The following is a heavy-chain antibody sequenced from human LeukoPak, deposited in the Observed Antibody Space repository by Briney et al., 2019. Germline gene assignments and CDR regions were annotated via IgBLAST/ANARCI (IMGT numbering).Heavy chain of an antibody. CDR1: GFTFSSYA. D-gene: IGHD3-3*01. Sequence: GGSLRLSCAASGFTFSSYAMHWVRQAPGKGLEWVAVILYDGSNKYYADSVKGRFTISRDNSKNTLYLQMNSLRAEDTAVYYCARDNRVRFLEWLLNSDYYYMDVWGKGTTVTVSS. J-gene: IGHJ6*03. V-gene: IGHV3-30*04. CDR3: ARDNRVRFLEWLLNSDYYYMDV. CDR2: ILYDGSNK.